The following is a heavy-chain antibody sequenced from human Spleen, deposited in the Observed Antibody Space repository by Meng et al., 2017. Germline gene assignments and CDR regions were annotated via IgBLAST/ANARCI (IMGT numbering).Heavy chain of an antibody. CDR3: ARTLARVGDVFDV. CDR2: IDGDNIK. V-gene: IGHV2-70*04. CDR1: GFALTTRATR. J-gene: IGHJ3*01. Sequence: SGPTLVKPTQTLTLTCAFSGFALTTRATRVSWIRQPPGKALEWLARIDGDNIKLYSTSLQTRLTISKDTSKNQGALKMTNMDPVDTATYYCARTLARVGDVFDVWGQGTMVTVSS. D-gene: IGHD1-26*01.